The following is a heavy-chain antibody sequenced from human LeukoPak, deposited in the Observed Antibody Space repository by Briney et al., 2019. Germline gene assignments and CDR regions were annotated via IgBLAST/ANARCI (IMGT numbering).Heavy chain of an antibody. V-gene: IGHV3-23*01. Sequence: GGSLRLSCAASGFTFGTYGLAWARQAPGKGLEWVSAISAGGGHTYYADSVKGRFSVSRDNSKNTLYLHMNSLRADDTALYYCAKEMGNSQPFDYWGQGTLVTVSS. CDR2: ISAGGGHT. J-gene: IGHJ4*02. D-gene: IGHD2/OR15-2a*01. CDR3: AKEMGNSQPFDY. CDR1: GFTFGTYG.